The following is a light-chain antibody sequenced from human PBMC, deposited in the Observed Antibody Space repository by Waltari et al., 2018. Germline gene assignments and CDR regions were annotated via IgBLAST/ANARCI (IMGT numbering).Light chain of an antibody. CDR1: SSNIENYS. Sequence: QSGLTQPPSASGTPGQRVTISCSGSSSNIENYSVNWYQQLPGTAANLLIYSNNQRPSGVPDRCSGSKSGTSASLAISGLQSDDEGDYYCAAWDDSLGGPLFGGGTELTVL. V-gene: IGLV1-44*01. J-gene: IGLJ2*01. CDR3: AAWDDSLGGPL. CDR2: SNN.